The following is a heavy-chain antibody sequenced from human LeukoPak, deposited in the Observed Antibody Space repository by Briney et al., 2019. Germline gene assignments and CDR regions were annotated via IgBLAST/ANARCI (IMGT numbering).Heavy chain of an antibody. Sequence: SETLSLTCTVSGGSISGYYWSWIRQPAGRGLEWIGRIYTSGSTNYNPSLKSRVTMSVDTSKNQFSLKLSSVTAADTAVYYCARDSEEQQLVLDNWFDPWGQGTLVTVSS. CDR2: IYTSGST. D-gene: IGHD6-13*01. CDR3: ARDSEEQQLVLDNWFDP. V-gene: IGHV4-4*07. CDR1: GGSISGYY. J-gene: IGHJ5*02.